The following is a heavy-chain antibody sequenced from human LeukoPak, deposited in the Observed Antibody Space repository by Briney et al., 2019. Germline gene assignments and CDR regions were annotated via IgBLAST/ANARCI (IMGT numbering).Heavy chain of an antibody. D-gene: IGHD6-6*01. Sequence: ASVKVSCKASGYTFTSYYMHWVRQAPGQGLEWMGIINPSGGSTGYEQKFQGRVTMTRDTSTSTVYMELSSLRSEDTAVYYCARGPVIGGHSSSSAWYFDLWGRGTLVTVSS. CDR3: ARGPVIGGHSSSSAWYFDL. CDR2: INPSGGST. J-gene: IGHJ2*01. CDR1: GYTFTSYY. V-gene: IGHV1-46*01.